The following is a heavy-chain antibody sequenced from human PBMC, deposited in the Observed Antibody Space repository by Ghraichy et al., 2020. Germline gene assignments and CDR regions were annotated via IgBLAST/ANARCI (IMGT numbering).Heavy chain of an antibody. V-gene: IGHV3-23*01. CDR2: ISGSGGST. CDR1: GFSFGNYA. D-gene: IGHD3-10*01. CDR3: AKVYNTIIYANFDY. Sequence: GESLNISCAASGFSFGNYAMSWVRQAPGKGLEWVSGISGSGGSTYYADSVKGRFTISRDNSKNTLSLQMNSLRAGDTARYYCAKVYNTIIYANFDYWGQGTLVTVSS. J-gene: IGHJ4*02.